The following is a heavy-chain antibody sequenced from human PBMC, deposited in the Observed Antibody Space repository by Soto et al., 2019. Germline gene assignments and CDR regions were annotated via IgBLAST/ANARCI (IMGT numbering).Heavy chain of an antibody. CDR1: GFTFSSYG. D-gene: IGHD6-6*01. V-gene: IGHV3-33*01. Sequence: QVQLVESGGGVVQPGRSLRLSCAASGFTFSSYGMHWVRQAPGKGLEWVAVIWYDGSNKFYTDSVKGRFSISRDNSKNTLSLQMNSLRAEDTAVYYCARDRTRSSSYFDYWGQGNLVTVSS. CDR2: IWYDGSNK. J-gene: IGHJ4*02. CDR3: ARDRTRSSSYFDY.